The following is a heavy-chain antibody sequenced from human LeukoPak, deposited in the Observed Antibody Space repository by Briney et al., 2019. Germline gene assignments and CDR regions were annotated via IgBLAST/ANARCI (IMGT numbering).Heavy chain of an antibody. V-gene: IGHV3-21*01. Sequence: GGSLRLSCAASGFTFSSYIMNWVRQAPGKGLEWVSSITTSSTYIYYADSVEGRFTISRDDAKNSLYLQMSSLRAEDTAVYYCARDSTLAAAGLDFDYWGQGTLVTVSS. CDR1: GFTFSSYI. CDR2: ITTSSTYI. CDR3: ARDSTLAAAGLDFDY. D-gene: IGHD6-13*01. J-gene: IGHJ4*02.